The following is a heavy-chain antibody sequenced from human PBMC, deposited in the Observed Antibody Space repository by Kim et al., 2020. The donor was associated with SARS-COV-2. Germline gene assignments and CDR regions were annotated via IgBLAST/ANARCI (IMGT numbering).Heavy chain of an antibody. Sequence: TYYAACVKGRFTTSRHNSKNTLYLQMNSLRAEDTAVYYCARGSGNAFDIWGQGTMVSVSS. D-gene: IGHD1-26*01. CDR2: T. V-gene: IGHV3-53*01. CDR3: ARGSGNAFDI. J-gene: IGHJ3*02.